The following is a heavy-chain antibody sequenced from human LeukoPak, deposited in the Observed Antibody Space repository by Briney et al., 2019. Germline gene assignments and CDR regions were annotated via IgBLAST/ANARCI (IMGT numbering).Heavy chain of an antibody. D-gene: IGHD6-13*01. CDR1: GFTFSSYW. CDR2: INSDGRST. CDR3: ARGGSTWYLPFDY. V-gene: IGHV3-74*01. J-gene: IGHJ4*02. Sequence: GGSLRLSCAASGFTFSSYWMHWVRQAPEKGLVWVSRINSDGRSTDYADSVKGRFSISRDNAKNILYLHMSSLRAEDTAVYYCARGGSTWYLPFDYWGQGTLVTVSS.